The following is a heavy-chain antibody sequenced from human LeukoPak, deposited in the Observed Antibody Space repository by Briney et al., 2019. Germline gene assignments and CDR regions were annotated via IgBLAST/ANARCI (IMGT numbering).Heavy chain of an antibody. CDR3: AKALLLFSSDYFDY. CDR1: RFTFSNYA. Sequence: GGSLRLSCAASRFTFSNYAMTWVRQAPGQGLEWVSAISGSGGRTYYADSLKGRFTISRDNSKNTLYLQMNSLRAEDTAVYYCAKALLLFSSDYFDYWGQGTLVAVSS. V-gene: IGHV3-23*01. D-gene: IGHD3-10*01. CDR2: ISGSGGRT. J-gene: IGHJ4*02.